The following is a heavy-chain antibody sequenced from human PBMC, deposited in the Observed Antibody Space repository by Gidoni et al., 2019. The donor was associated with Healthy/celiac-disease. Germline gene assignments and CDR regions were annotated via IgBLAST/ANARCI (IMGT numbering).Heavy chain of an antibody. J-gene: IGHJ6*02. CDR2: ISYDGSNK. CDR3: ARGPSLAADYYYGMDV. Sequence: QVQLVESGGVVVQPGRSLRLSCAASGFTFRSYAMHWVRQAPGKGLEWVAVISYDGSNKYYADAVKGRFTISRDNSKNTLYLQMNSLRAEDTAVYYCARGPSLAADYYYGMDVWGQGTTVTVSS. V-gene: IGHV3-30-3*01. CDR1: GFTFRSYA. D-gene: IGHD6-25*01.